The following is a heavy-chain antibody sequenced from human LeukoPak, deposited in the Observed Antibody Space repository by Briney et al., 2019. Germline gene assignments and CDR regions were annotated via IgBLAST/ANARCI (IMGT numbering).Heavy chain of an antibody. CDR2: ISSSSSYI. J-gene: IGHJ6*03. V-gene: IGHV3-21*01. CDR1: GFTFSSYS. Sequence: GGSLRLSCAASGFTFSSYSMNWFRQAPGRGLEWVSSISSSSSYIYYADSVKGRFTISRDNAKNSLYLQMNSHRAEDTAVYYCASWGLGYCSSTSCYRGYYYMDVWGKGTTVTVSS. CDR3: ASWGLGYCSSTSCYRGYYYMDV. D-gene: IGHD2-2*02.